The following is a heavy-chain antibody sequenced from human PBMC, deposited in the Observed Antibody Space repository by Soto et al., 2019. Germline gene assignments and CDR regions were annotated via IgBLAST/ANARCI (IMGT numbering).Heavy chain of an antibody. J-gene: IGHJ6*02. CDR3: ARDYYGMDV. V-gene: IGHV4-30-2*06. CDR1: GGSISSGGYS. Sequence: PSETLSLTCTVSGGSISSGGYSWTWLRQSPGKGLEWIGYTYQSGSAFYNPSLKSRVTISVDRSKSQFSLNLTSVTAADTAVYYCARDYYGMDVWGQGTTVTVSS. CDR2: TYQSGSA.